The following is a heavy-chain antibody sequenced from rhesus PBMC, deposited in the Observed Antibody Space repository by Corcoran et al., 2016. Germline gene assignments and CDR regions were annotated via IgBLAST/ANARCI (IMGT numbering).Heavy chain of an antibody. V-gene: IGHV4-99*01. CDR2: IGGSSGRT. CDR1: GYSISSGYY. CDR3: ARLSPYIYGLDS. J-gene: IGHJ6*01. D-gene: IGHD1-44*01. Sequence: QVQLQESGPGLVKPSETLSVTCAVSGYSISSGYYWGWLRPPPGKGLGGIGYIGGSSGRTYYNPSLKSRVTISKDTSKNQFSLKLSSVTAADTAVYYCARLSPYIYGLDSWGQGVVVTVSS.